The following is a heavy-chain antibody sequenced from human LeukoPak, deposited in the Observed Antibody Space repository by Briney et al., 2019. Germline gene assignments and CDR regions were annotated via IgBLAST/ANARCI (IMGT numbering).Heavy chain of an antibody. CDR2: ISSSGSYT. D-gene: IGHD2-15*01. CDR1: GFTFSSYN. CDR3: ARDRTRYCSGGSCYSSYGMDV. V-gene: IGHV3-21*01. J-gene: IGHJ6*02. Sequence: PGGSLRLSCAASGFTFSSYNMNWVRQAPGKGLEWVSSISSSGSYTYYADSVKGRFTIPRDNAKNSLYLQMNSLRAEDTAVYYCARDRTRYCSGGSCYSSYGMDVWGQGTTVTVSS.